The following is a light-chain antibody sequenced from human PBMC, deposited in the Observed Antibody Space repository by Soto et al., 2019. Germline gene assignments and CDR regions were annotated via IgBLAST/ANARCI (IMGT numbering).Light chain of an antibody. Sequence: EIVLTQCPFTPSLSPVEISTLSCIAVERLSSVYLAWYQQRPGQPPRLLIYGASNRATGIPDRFSGSGSGTDFTLIINRLEPEDVAIYYCQQYGGSPRITFGQGTRLEI. J-gene: IGKJ5*01. CDR1: ERLSSVY. CDR2: GAS. V-gene: IGKV3-20*01. CDR3: QQYGGSPRIT.